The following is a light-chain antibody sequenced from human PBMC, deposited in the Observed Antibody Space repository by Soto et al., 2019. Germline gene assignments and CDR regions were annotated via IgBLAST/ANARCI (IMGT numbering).Light chain of an antibody. CDR1: QSLTTD. CDR2: GAS. V-gene: IGKV3-15*01. J-gene: IGKJ1*01. CDR3: QQYKNWPRT. Sequence: EIVMTQSPATLSLSPGERATLSCRASQSLTTDLAWYQQKPGQPPRLLIYGASTRATDIPARFSGSVSGTEFTLTISSLQSEDFAVYYCQQYKNWPRTFGQGTKVEIK.